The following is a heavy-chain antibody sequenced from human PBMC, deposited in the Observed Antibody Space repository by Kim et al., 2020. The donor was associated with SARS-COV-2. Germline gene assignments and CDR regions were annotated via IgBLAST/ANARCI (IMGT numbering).Heavy chain of an antibody. V-gene: IGHV3-30*04. Sequence: GGSLRLSCAASGFTFTTSAMHWVRQAPGKGLEWVALISYDGSNKYYADSVKGRFTISRDTSKNTLYLQMNSLRAEDTALYYCARNYYDSSGYYCDYWGQGTLVTVSS. CDR1: GFTFTTSA. CDR3: ARNYYDSSGYYCDY. J-gene: IGHJ4*02. CDR2: ISYDGSNK. D-gene: IGHD3-22*01.